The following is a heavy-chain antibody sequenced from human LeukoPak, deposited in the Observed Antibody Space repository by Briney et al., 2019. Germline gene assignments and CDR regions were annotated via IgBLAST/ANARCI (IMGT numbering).Heavy chain of an antibody. CDR2: ISGSGGST. CDR1: GFTFSSYA. D-gene: IGHD2-15*01. V-gene: IGHV3-23*01. J-gene: IGHJ3*02. CDR3: SKVVAATQYAFDI. Sequence: PGGSLRLSCAASGFTFSSYAMSWVRQAPGKGLEWVSAISGSGGSTYYADSVKGRFTISRDNSKNTLYLQMNSLRAEDTAVYYCSKVVAATQYAFDIWGQGTMVTVSS.